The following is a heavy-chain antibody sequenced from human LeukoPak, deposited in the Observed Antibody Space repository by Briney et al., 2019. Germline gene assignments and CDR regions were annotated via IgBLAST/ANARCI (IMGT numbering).Heavy chain of an antibody. CDR3: ARGAYYYED. CDR2: ISSSSSTI. D-gene: IGHD3-22*01. Sequence: QAGGSLRLFCAASGFTFSSHSMNWVRQAPGKGLEWVSYISSSSSTIYYADSVKGRFTISRDNAKNSLYLQMNSLRAEDTAVYYCARGAYYYEDWGQGTLVTVSS. CDR1: GFTFSSHS. V-gene: IGHV3-48*01. J-gene: IGHJ4*02.